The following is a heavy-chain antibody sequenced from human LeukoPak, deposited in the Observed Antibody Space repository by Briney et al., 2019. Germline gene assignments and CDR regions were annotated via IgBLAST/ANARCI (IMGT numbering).Heavy chain of an antibody. CDR3: ARALPHRRLMDTTMEQHWFDP. V-gene: IGHV1-46*01. CDR2: INPSGGNT. J-gene: IGHJ5*02. D-gene: IGHD5-18*01. Sequence: ASVKVSCKASGYTFTSYYMHWVRQAPGQGLEWMGIINPSGGNTNYAQKFQGRVTMTRDMSTSTVYMEQSSLRSEDTPMYYCARALPHRRLMDTTMEQHWFDPWGQGALVTVSS. CDR1: GYTFTSYY.